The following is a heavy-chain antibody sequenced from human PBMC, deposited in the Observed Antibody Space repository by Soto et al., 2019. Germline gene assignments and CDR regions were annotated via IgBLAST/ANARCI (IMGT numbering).Heavy chain of an antibody. J-gene: IGHJ4*02. Sequence: QVQLQESGPGLVKPSETLSLTCTVSGGSISSYYWSWIRQPPGKGLEWIGYIYYSGSTNYNPSLKSRVTISVDTSKNQFSLKLSSVTAADTAVYYCARSEWYSRAYYFDYWGQGTLVTVSS. CDR2: IYYSGST. D-gene: IGHD6-13*01. CDR1: GGSISSYY. V-gene: IGHV4-59*01. CDR3: ARSEWYSRAYYFDY.